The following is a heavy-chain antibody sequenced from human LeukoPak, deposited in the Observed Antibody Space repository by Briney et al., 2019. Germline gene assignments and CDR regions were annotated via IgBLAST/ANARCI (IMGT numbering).Heavy chain of an antibody. D-gene: IGHD2-15*01. V-gene: IGHV3-15*01. CDR3: TTDPPIVVVVAANY. Sequence: GGSLRLSCAASGFTFSSYAMHWVRQAPGKGLEWVGRIKSKTAGGTTDYAAPVKGRFTISRDDSKNTLYLQMNSLKTEDTAVYYCTTDPPIVVVVAANYWGQGTLVTVSS. J-gene: IGHJ4*02. CDR2: IKSKTAGGTT. CDR1: GFTFSSYA.